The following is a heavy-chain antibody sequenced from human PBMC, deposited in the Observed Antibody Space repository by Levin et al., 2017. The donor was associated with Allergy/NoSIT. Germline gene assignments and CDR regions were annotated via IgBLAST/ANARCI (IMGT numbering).Heavy chain of an antibody. J-gene: IGHJ6*02. CDR2: ISDDGTST. CDR1: GFTFRNYW. D-gene: IGHD3-9*01. Sequence: RPGGSLRLSCAASGFTFRNYWMNWVRQVPGKGLEWVSRISDDGTSTNYADSVEGRFTISRDDAKNTLYLQMDSLRAEDTALYYCASTLYDILTGRYGIDVWGQGTTVTVSS. V-gene: IGHV3-74*01. CDR3: ASTLYDILTGRYGIDV.